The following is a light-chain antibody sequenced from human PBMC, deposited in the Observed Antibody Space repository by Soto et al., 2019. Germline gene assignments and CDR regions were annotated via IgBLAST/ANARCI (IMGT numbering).Light chain of an antibody. CDR1: NSDVGGYNY. Sequence: QSALTQPASVSGSPGQSITISCTGTNSDVGGYNYVSWYQQHPGKAPKLMIYDVSNRPSGVSNRFSGSKSGNTASLTISGLQAEDEAEYYCSSYRSGNNVVFGGGTKLTVL. J-gene: IGLJ2*01. CDR3: SSYRSGNNVV. V-gene: IGLV2-14*03. CDR2: DVS.